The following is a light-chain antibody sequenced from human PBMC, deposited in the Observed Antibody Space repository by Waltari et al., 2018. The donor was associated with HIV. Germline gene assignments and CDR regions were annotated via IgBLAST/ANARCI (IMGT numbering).Light chain of an antibody. J-gene: IGKJ4*01. CDR3: QQRSDWPRLT. Sequence: EIVLTQSPATLSLYPGARATLSCRTSQSVDIYLAWYQQRPGQGPRLLIYDASNRATGVPDRFSGSGFGTDFTLTISSLEPEDVAVYHCQQRSDWPRLTFGGGTKVEIK. CDR2: DAS. CDR1: QSVDIY. V-gene: IGKV3-11*01.